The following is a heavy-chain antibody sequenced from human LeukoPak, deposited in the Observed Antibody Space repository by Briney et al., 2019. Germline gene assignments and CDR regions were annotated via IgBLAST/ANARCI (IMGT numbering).Heavy chain of an antibody. CDR1: GYTFTSYY. V-gene: IGHV1-46*01. D-gene: IGHD3-10*01. J-gene: IGHJ4*02. CDR2: INPTGGST. Sequence: ASVKVSCKASGYTFTSYYMHWVRQAPGQGLEWMGLINPTGGSTGYAQKFQGRVTMTRDMSTSTDYMELSSLRSEDTAVYYCAREDRSFTMVRGVIIGNFDYWGQGTLVTVSS. CDR3: AREDRSFTMVRGVIIGNFDY.